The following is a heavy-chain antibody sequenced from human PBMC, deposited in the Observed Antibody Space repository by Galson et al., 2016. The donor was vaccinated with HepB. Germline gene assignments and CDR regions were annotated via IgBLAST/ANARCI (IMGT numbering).Heavy chain of an antibody. CDR2: ISGSGGDT. J-gene: IGHJ3*02. V-gene: IGHV3-23*01. CDR1: GFTFSGYA. Sequence: SLRLSCAASGFTFSGYAMSWVRQAPGKGLEWVSAISGSGGDTNYADSVKGRFFISRDNSKDTLYLQMNSLRAEDTAIYYCARHERYSSSWYGAFDIWGQGTMVTVSS. D-gene: IGHD6-13*01. CDR3: ARHERYSSSWYGAFDI.